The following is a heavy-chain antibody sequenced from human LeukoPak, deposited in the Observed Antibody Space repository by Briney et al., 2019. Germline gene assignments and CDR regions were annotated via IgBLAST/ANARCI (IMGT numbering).Heavy chain of an antibody. CDR2: ISGSGGST. Sequence: GGSLRLSCAASGFTFSSYAMSWVRQAPGKGLEWVSGISGSGGSTYYADSVKGRFTISRDNSKNTLYLQMNSLRAEDTAVYYCARGGYSYGEEWFDPWGQGTLVTVSS. CDR3: ARGGYSYGEEWFDP. J-gene: IGHJ5*02. V-gene: IGHV3-23*01. CDR1: GFTFSSYA. D-gene: IGHD5-18*01.